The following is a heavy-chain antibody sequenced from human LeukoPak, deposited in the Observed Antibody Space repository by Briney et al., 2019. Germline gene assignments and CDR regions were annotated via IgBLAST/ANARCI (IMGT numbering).Heavy chain of an antibody. D-gene: IGHD6-19*01. Sequence: SETLSLTCTVSGGSISSYYWSWIRQPPGKGLEWIGYIYYSGSTNYNPSPKSRVTISVDTSKNQFSLKLSSVTAADTAVYYCARVKQWPNYYYYGMDVWGQGTTVTVSS. CDR1: GGSISSYY. V-gene: IGHV4-59*01. J-gene: IGHJ6*02. CDR2: IYYSGST. CDR3: ARVKQWPNYYYYGMDV.